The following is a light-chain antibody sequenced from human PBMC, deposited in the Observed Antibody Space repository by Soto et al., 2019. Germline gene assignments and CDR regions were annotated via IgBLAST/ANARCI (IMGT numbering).Light chain of an antibody. J-gene: IGLJ2*01. CDR2: EVS. Sequence: QSVLTQPASVSGSPGQSMTISCTGTSSDVGGYNYVSWYQQHPGKAPKLMIYEVSNRPSGVSNRFSGSKSGNTASLTISGLQAEDEADYYCSSYTSSSTVFGGGTQLTVL. CDR1: SSDVGGYNY. CDR3: SSYTSSSTV. V-gene: IGLV2-14*01.